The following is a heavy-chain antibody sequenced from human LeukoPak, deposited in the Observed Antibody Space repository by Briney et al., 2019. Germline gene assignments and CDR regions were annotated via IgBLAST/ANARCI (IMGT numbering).Heavy chain of an antibody. CDR2: IIPIFGTA. V-gene: IGHV1-69*13. J-gene: IGHJ4*02. CDR3: ARSADYGGNSNYFDY. D-gene: IGHD4-23*01. Sequence: SGKVSCKASGGTFSSYAISWVRQAPGQGLEWMGGIIPIFGTANYAQKFQGRVTITADESTSTAYMELSSLRSEDTAVYYCARSADYGGNSNYFDYWGQGTLVTVSS. CDR1: GGTFSSYA.